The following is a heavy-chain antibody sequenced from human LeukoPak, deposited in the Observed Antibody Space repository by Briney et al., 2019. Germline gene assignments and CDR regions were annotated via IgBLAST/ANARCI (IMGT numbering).Heavy chain of an antibody. J-gene: IGHJ6*02. CDR1: GGSFSGYY. CDR3: ARGGAWARAAYCGGDCYSRRKYYYYGMDV. CDR2: INHSGST. Sequence: SETLSLTCAVYGGSFSGYYWSWIRQPPGKGLEWIGEINHSGSTNYNPSLKSRVTISVDTSKNQFSLKLSSVTAADTAVYYCARGGAWARAAYCGGDCYSRRKYYYYGMDVWGQGTTVTVSS. D-gene: IGHD2-21*02. V-gene: IGHV4-34*01.